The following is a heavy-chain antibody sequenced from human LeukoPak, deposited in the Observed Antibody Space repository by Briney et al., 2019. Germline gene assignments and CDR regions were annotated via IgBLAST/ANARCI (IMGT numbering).Heavy chain of an antibody. Sequence: SETLSLTCTVSGGSISSYYWSWIRQPPGKGLEWIGYIYYSGSTNYNPSLKSRVTISVDTSKNQFSLKLGSVTAADTAVYYCARAGHYDFWSGYYPYALDIWGQGTMVTVSS. V-gene: IGHV4-59*01. CDR1: GGSISSYY. CDR3: ARAGHYDFWSGYYPYALDI. CDR2: IYYSGST. J-gene: IGHJ3*02. D-gene: IGHD3-3*01.